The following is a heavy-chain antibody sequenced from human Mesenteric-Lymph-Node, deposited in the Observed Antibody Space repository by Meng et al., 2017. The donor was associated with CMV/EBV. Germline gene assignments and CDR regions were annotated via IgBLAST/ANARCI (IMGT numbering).Heavy chain of an antibody. V-gene: IGHV3-53*01. CDR3: VRSVGWVDT. CDR2: IYSDGRT. Sequence: GESLIISCAASEFTVGGSFMNWIRQAPGEGMECGSIIYSDGRTDYADSVKGRFAISRDNSKNTLYLQMNRLRVEDTAVYYCVRSVGWVDTWGHGTLVTVSS. D-gene: IGHD5-24*01. J-gene: IGHJ5*01. CDR1: EFTVGGSF.